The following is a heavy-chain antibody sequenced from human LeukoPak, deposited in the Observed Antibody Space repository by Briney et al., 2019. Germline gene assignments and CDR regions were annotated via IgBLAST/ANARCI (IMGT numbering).Heavy chain of an antibody. J-gene: IGHJ4*02. CDR2: MSSGGSYI. CDR3: ARDRPTGSSRVFVVQ. Sequence: PGGSLRLSCTASGFTFSTYAMTWGRHAPGKGLEWISSMSSGGSYIFYSDSVSGRFTISRDNAKSSLYLVMNSLRAEDTAIYYCARDRPTGSSRVFVVQWGQGTLVTVSS. V-gene: IGHV3-21*06. CDR1: GFTFSTYA. D-gene: IGHD3-3*01.